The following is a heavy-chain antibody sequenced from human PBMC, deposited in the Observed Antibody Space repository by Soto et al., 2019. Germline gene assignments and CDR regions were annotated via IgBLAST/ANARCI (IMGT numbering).Heavy chain of an antibody. CDR1: GGSISSYY. Sequence: SETLSLTCTVSGGSISSYYWSWIRQPPGKGLEWIGYIYYSGSTNYNPSLKSRVTISVDTSKNQFSLKLSSVTAADTAVYYCARARRGGDWDDAFDIWGQGTMVTVSS. J-gene: IGHJ3*02. D-gene: IGHD2-21*02. CDR3: ARARRGGDWDDAFDI. V-gene: IGHV4-59*01. CDR2: IYYSGST.